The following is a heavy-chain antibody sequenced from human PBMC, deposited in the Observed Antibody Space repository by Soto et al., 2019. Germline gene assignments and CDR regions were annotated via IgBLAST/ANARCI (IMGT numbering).Heavy chain of an antibody. CDR3: ARQDWNHYFDY. CDR2: IYPGDSDT. J-gene: IGHJ4*02. V-gene: IGHV5-51*01. Sequence: GESRXISGKGSGYRFTSYWIGGVRQMPGKGLEWMGIIYPGDSDTRYSPSFQGQVTISADKSISTAYLQWSSLKASDTAMYYCARQDWNHYFDYWGQGTLVTVSS. D-gene: IGHD1-1*01. CDR1: GYRFTSYW.